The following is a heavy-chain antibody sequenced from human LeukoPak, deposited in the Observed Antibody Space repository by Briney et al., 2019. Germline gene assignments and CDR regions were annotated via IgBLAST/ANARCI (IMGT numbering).Heavy chain of an antibody. CDR1: GFTFSSYG. V-gene: IGHV3-30*03. CDR3: AIIAAAPRSVDP. J-gene: IGHJ5*02. D-gene: IGHD6-13*01. Sequence: GRSLRLSCAASGFTFSSYGMHWVRQAPGKGLEWVAVISYDGSNKYYADSVKGRFTISRDNSKNTLYLQMNSLRAEDTAVYYCAIIAAAPRSVDPWGRGTLVTVSS. CDR2: ISYDGSNK.